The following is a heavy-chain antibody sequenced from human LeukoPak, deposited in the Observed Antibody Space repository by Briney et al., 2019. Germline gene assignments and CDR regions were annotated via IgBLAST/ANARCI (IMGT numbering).Heavy chain of an antibody. Sequence: GGSLRLSCAASGFTFSSYGMHWVRQAPGKGLEWVAFIRYDGSNKYYADSVKGRFTISRDNAKNSLYLQMNSLRAEDTAVYYCARGGAIAAAGNNWFDPWGQGTLVTVSS. J-gene: IGHJ5*02. CDR1: GFTFSSYG. V-gene: IGHV3-30*02. D-gene: IGHD6-13*01. CDR2: IRYDGSNK. CDR3: ARGGAIAAAGNNWFDP.